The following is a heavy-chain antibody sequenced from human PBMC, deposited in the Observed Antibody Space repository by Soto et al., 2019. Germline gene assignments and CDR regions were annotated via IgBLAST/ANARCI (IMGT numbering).Heavy chain of an antibody. V-gene: IGHV3-7*01. D-gene: IGHD5-18*01. CDR2: IKQDGSEK. Sequence: GGSLRLSCAASGLTFSSYWMSWVRQAPGKGLEWVANIKQDGSEKYYVDSVKGRFTISRDNAKNSLYLQMNSLRAEDTAVYYCARGLYSYGPYYFDYWGQGTLVTVSS. CDR1: GLTFSSYW. CDR3: ARGLYSYGPYYFDY. J-gene: IGHJ4*02.